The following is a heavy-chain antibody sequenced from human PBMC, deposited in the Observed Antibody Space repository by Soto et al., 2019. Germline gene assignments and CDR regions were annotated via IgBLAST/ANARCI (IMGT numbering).Heavy chain of an antibody. CDR2: IYHSGST. CDR3: ARVGGSYLGFDY. Sequence: PSETLSLTCAVSGYSISSGYYWGWIRQPPGKGLEWIGSIYHSGSTYYNPSLKSRVTISVDTSKSQFSLKLSSVTAADTAVYYCARVGGSYLGFDYWGQGTLVTVSS. CDR1: GYSISSGYY. V-gene: IGHV4-38-2*01. J-gene: IGHJ4*02. D-gene: IGHD1-26*01.